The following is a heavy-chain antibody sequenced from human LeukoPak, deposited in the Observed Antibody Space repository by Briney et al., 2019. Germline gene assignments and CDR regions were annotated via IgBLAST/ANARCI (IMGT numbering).Heavy chain of an antibody. CDR1: GGSISSYY. CDR3: ARVPTECSSTSCRYNWFDP. D-gene: IGHD2-2*01. CDR2: IYYSGST. J-gene: IGHJ5*02. V-gene: IGHV4-59*01. Sequence: PSETLSLTCTVSGGSISSYYWSWIRQPPGKGLEWIGDIYYSGSTNYNPSLKSRVTISVDTSKNQFSLKLSSVTAADTAVYYCARVPTECSSTSCRYNWFDPWGQGTLVTVSS.